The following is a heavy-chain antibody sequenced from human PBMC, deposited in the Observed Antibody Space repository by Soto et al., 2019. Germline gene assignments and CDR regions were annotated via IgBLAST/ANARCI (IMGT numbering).Heavy chain of an antibody. CDR1: GFTFSSCS. CDR3: ASLSAPAVEFDY. CDR2: ISSSSSYI. J-gene: IGHJ4*02. Sequence: GGSLRLSCAASGFTFSSCSMNWVRQAPGKGLEWVSSISSSSSYIYYADSVKGRFTISRDNAKNSLYLQMNSLRAEDTAVYYCASLSAPAVEFDYWGQGTLVTVSS. V-gene: IGHV3-21*01.